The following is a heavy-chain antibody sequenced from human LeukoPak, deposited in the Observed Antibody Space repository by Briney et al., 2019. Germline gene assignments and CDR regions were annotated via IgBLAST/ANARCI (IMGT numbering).Heavy chain of an antibody. D-gene: IGHD3-22*01. V-gene: IGHV3-30*02. CDR2: IWYDGSNK. J-gene: IGHJ4*02. CDR1: GFTFSSYG. Sequence: PGGSLRLSCAASGFTFSSYGMHWVRQAPGKGLEWVAVIWYDGSNKYYADSVKGRFTISRDNSKNTLYLQMNSLRAEDTAVYYCAKGSTNYYDGSGTVDYWGQGTLVTVSS. CDR3: AKGSTNYYDGSGTVDY.